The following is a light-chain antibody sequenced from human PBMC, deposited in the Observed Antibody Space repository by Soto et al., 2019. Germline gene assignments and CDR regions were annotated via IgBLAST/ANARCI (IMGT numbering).Light chain of an antibody. Sequence: QSVLTQPRSVSGSPGQSVTISCTGTSRVVGGYKYVSWYQQHPGRAPKLVIYDVSERPSGVPDRFSGSKFGDTASLRIFGLQAEDEADYYCCSFAGGYTYVFGTGTKVTVL. J-gene: IGLJ1*01. V-gene: IGLV2-11*01. CDR1: SRVVGGYKY. CDR3: CSFAGGYTYV. CDR2: DVS.